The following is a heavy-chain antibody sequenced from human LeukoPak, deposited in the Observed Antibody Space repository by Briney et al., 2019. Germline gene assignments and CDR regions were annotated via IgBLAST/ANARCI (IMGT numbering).Heavy chain of an antibody. J-gene: IGHJ4*02. V-gene: IGHV3-23*01. CDR2: ISGSGGST. Sequence: GGSLRLSCAASGFTFSSYAMSWVRQAPGKGLEWVSAISGSGGSTYYADSVKGRFTISRDNSKNTLYLQMSSLRAEDTAVYYCVKDGTDGYSGYFDYWGQGTLVTVSS. CDR3: VKDGTDGYSGYFDY. D-gene: IGHD5-24*01. CDR1: GFTFSSYA.